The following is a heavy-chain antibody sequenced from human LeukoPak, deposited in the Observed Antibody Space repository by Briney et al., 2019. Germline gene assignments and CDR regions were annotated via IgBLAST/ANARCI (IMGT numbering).Heavy chain of an antibody. Sequence: GGSLRLSCAASGFTFSSYDMHWVRQATGKGLEWVSAIGTAGDTYYPGSVKGRLTISRENAKNSLYLQMNSLRAGDTAVYYCARGGCSSTSCYASGRLDAFDIWGQGTMVTVPS. J-gene: IGHJ3*02. V-gene: IGHV3-13*01. CDR1: GFTFSSYD. D-gene: IGHD2-2*01. CDR3: ARGGCSSTSCYASGRLDAFDI. CDR2: IGTAGDT.